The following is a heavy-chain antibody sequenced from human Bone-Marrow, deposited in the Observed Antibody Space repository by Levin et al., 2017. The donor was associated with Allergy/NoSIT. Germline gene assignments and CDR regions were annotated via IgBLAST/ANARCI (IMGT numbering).Heavy chain of an antibody. Sequence: GESLKISCRGSGYSFISYGVTWLRQAPGQGLEWMGWIGTYNGDTKYAQNFQGRVTMTTDTSTSTAYMELRSLRSDDTAVYYCARDLPLGPWGQGTLVTVSS. D-gene: IGHD7-27*01. CDR3: ARDLPLGP. V-gene: IGHV1-18*01. J-gene: IGHJ5*02. CDR1: GYSFISYG. CDR2: IGTYNGDT.